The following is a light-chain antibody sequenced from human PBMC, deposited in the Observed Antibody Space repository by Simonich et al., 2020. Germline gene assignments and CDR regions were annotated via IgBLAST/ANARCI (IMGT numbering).Light chain of an antibody. CDR3: SSYTSSSTFV. Sequence: QSALTQPASVSGSPGQSITISCTGTSSDVGGYNYVSWYQQHPGKAPKLMIYDVSKRPLGVSNRCSGSKSGNTASLTISGLQAEDEADYYCSSYTSSSTFVFGGGTKLTVL. V-gene: IGLV2-14*01. CDR1: SSDVGGYNY. CDR2: DVS. J-gene: IGLJ2*01.